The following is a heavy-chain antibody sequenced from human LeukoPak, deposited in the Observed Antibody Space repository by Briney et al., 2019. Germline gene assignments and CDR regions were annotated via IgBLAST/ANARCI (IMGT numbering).Heavy chain of an antibody. J-gene: IGHJ4*02. CDR3: ARDTISFQIEKATIPLAY. CDR1: GFTFSSYG. V-gene: IGHV3-23*01. Sequence: PGGSLRLSCAASGFTFSSYGMSWVRQAPGKGLEWVSAISGSGGSTYYADSVKGRFTISRDNSKNTLYLQMNSLRAEDTAVYYCARDTISFQIEKATIPLAYWGQGTLVTVSS. CDR2: ISGSGGST. D-gene: IGHD5-24*01.